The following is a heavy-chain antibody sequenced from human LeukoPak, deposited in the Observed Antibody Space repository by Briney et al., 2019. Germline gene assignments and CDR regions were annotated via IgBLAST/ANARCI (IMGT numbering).Heavy chain of an antibody. J-gene: IGHJ6*03. D-gene: IGHD2-2*01. CDR1: GGSISSYY. CDR3: ARQMGSSTSGSSGFWYYYYMDV. CDR2: IYTSGST. Sequence: SETLSLTCTVSGGSISSYYWSWIRQPPGKGLEWIGYIYTSGSTNYNPSLKSRVTISVDTSKNQFSLKLSSVTAADTAVYHCARQMGSSTSGSSGFWYYYYMDVWGKGTTVTVSS. V-gene: IGHV4-4*09.